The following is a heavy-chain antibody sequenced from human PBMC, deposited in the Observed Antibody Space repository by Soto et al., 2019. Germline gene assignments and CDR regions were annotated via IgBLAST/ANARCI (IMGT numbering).Heavy chain of an antibody. J-gene: IGHJ4*02. CDR2: IHNDGSST. V-gene: IGHV3-74*01. Sequence: GGSLRLSCAASGITLSSYWMYWVRQAPGKGLVWVSRIHNDGSSTSYGDPARGRFFISRDNAKNTLYLNLNGLTVEDTAVYYCVRDQDILTGYYEYWGLGTMVTVSS. CDR3: VRDQDILTGYYEY. CDR1: GITLSSYW. D-gene: IGHD3-9*01.